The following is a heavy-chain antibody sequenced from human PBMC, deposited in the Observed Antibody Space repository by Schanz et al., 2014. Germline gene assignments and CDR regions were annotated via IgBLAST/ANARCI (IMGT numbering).Heavy chain of an antibody. D-gene: IGHD2-2*01. CDR2: IRSKADGGTT. CDR1: GFTFSDYY. J-gene: IGHJ5*02. Sequence: VQLVESGGGLVKPGGSLRLSCVASGFTFSDYYMSWIRQAPGKGLEWVGRIRSKADGGTTDYAAPVKGRFTISRDDSKNTLFLQINSLKTEDTAVYYCTTVDCSSPSCPPWGQGTLVTVSS. V-gene: IGHV3-15*01. CDR3: TTVDCSSPSCPP.